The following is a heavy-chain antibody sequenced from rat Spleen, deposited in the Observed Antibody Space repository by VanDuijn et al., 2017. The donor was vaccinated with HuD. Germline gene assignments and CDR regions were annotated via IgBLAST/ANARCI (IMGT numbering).Heavy chain of an antibody. D-gene: IGHD1-7*01. J-gene: IGHJ3*01. Sequence: EVQLVESGGGLVQPGRSLKLSCAASGFTFSDYNMAWVRQAPKKGLEWVATITYDGSSTYYRDSVNGRFTISRDNANSTLYLQMDSLRSEDTATYYCARPSYGYPFAYWGQGTLVTVSS. CDR3: ARPSYGYPFAY. CDR1: GFTFSDYN. CDR2: ITYDGSST. V-gene: IGHV5-7*01.